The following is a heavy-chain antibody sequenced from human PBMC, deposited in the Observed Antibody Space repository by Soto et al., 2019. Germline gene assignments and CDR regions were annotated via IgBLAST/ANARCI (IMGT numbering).Heavy chain of an antibody. D-gene: IGHD6-19*01. CDR3: ARVNEWLGALEY. CDR1: GYTFTSYD. CDR2: MNPNSGNT. Sequence: QVQLVQSGAEVKKPGASVKVSCKASGYTFTSYDINWVRQATGQGLEWMGWMNPNSGNTGYAQKFQGRVTMTRNTSINTAYMELSSLRSEDTAVYYCARVNEWLGALEYWGQGTPVTVSS. V-gene: IGHV1-8*01. J-gene: IGHJ4*02.